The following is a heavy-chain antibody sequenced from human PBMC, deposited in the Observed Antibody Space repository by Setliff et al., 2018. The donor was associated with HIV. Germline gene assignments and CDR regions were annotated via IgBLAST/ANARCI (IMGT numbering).Heavy chain of an antibody. D-gene: IGHD3-10*01. Sequence: PGGSLRLSCAASGFTFSSYSMNWVRQAPGKGLEWVSSISSSSSYIYYADSVKGRFTISRDNAKNSLYLQMNSLRAEDTAVYYCARDRLGSGGSMDVWGKGTTVTVSS. V-gene: IGHV3-21*01. J-gene: IGHJ6*03. CDR1: GFTFSSYS. CDR3: ARDRLGSGGSMDV. CDR2: ISSSSSYI.